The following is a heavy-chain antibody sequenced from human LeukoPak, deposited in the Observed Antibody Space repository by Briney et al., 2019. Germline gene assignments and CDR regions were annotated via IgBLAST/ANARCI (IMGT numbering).Heavy chain of an antibody. J-gene: IGHJ4*01. D-gene: IGHD3-9*01. V-gene: IGHV1-18*01. CDR1: AYTFTSYG. CDR2: ISAYNANT. Sequence: VASVKLSCKASAYTFTSYGISWVRQAPGQGLEWMGWISAYNANTNYAQTLQGRVTMTTDTSTSTAFMELRSLKSDDTAIYYCAKCPALPDYSSVDNWGHGTLVTVSS. CDR3: AKCPALPDYSSVDN.